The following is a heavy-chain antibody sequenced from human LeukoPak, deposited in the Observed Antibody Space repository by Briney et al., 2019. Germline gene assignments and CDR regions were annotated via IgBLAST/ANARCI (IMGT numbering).Heavy chain of an antibody. D-gene: IGHD3-10*01. V-gene: IGHV1-18*01. J-gene: IGHJ4*02. Sequence: ASVKVSCKASGYTFTSYGNRWVRPAPGPGVEWMGWISAYNGNTNYAQKLQGRVTMTTDTSTSTAYMELRSLRSDDTAVYYCAVWFGELFGYWGQGTLVTVSS. CDR3: AVWFGELFGY. CDR2: ISAYNGNT. CDR1: GYTFTSYG.